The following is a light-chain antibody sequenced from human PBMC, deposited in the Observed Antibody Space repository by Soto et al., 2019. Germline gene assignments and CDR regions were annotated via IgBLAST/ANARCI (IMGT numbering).Light chain of an antibody. CDR1: SSNIGNNY. V-gene: IGLV1-51*01. CDR3: GTWDSSLSAWV. CDR2: DNN. J-gene: IGLJ3*02. Sequence: QSVLTQPPSVYAAPGQKVTISCSGSSSNIGNNYVSWYQQLPGTAPKLLIYDNNKRPSGIPDRFSCSKSGTSATLGITGLQTGDEADYYCGTWDSSLSAWVFGGGTKLTVL.